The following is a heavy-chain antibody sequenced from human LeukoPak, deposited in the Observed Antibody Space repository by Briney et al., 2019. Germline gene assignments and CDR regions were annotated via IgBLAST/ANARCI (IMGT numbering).Heavy chain of an antibody. Sequence: PGGSLRLSCAASGFTFSSYAMSWVRQAPGKGLEWVSASSGSGRSTYYADSVKGRFTISRDNSKNTLYLQMNSLRAEDTAVYYCAKDGYSSSWYNWFDPWGQGTLVTVSS. V-gene: IGHV3-23*01. D-gene: IGHD6-13*01. CDR2: SSGSGRST. CDR1: GFTFSSYA. J-gene: IGHJ5*02. CDR3: AKDGYSSSWYNWFDP.